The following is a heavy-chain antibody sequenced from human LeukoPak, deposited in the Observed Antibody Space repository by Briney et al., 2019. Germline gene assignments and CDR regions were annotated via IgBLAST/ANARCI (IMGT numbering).Heavy chain of an antibody. J-gene: IGHJ4*02. CDR1: GGSISSYY. CDR3: ARGVHIAAAQYAY. CDR2: IYYSGST. D-gene: IGHD6-13*01. V-gene: IGHV4-59*01. Sequence: SETLSLTCTVSGGSISSYYWSWIRQPPGKGLEWIGYIYYSGSTNYNPSLKSRVIISVDTSKNQFSLNLRSVTAADTAVYYCARGVHIAAAQYAYWGQGTLVTVSS.